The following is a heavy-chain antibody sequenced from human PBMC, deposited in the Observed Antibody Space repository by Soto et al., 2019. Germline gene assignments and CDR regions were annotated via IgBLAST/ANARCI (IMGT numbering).Heavy chain of an antibody. Sequence: QVQLVQSGAEVKKPGSSVKVSCKASGGTFSSYAISWVRQAPGQGLEWKGGITPIFGTANYAQKFQGRVTITADESTTTAYMELSSLRSEDTAVYYCARTRELLSGTDAFDIWSQGTMVTVSS. CDR1: GGTFSSYA. J-gene: IGHJ3*02. D-gene: IGHD1-26*01. V-gene: IGHV1-69*01. CDR3: ARTRELLSGTDAFDI. CDR2: ITPIFGTA.